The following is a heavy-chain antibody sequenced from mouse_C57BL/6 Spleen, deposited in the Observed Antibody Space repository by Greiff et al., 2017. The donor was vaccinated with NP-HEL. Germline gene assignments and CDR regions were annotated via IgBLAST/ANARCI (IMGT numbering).Heavy chain of an antibody. CDR1: GFSLTSYG. V-gene: IGHV2-4*01. Sequence: VMLVESGPGLVQPSQSLSITCTVSGFSLTSYGVHWVRQPPGKGLEWLGVIWSGGSTDYNAAFISRLSISKDNSKSQVFFKMNSLQADDTAIYYCAKNEGGYGMDYWGQGTSVTVSS. CDR3: AKNEGGYGMDY. CDR2: IWSGGST. D-gene: IGHD2-2*01. J-gene: IGHJ4*01.